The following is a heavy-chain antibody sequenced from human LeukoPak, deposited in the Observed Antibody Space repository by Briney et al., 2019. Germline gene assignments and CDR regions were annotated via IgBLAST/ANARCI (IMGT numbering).Heavy chain of an antibody. D-gene: IGHD2-15*01. V-gene: IGHV3-23*03. CDR2: FYCGSLDT. Sequence: GGSLRLSCAASGFTLSDYHMTWARQAPGKGLQWVSLFYCGSLDTYYADSVRGRFTVSRDNDKNTLYLQMNSLRAEDTAVYYCARRGYARSGHKYYFDHWGQGILVTVSS. CDR1: GFTLSDYH. J-gene: IGHJ4*02. CDR3: ARRGYARSGHKYYFDH.